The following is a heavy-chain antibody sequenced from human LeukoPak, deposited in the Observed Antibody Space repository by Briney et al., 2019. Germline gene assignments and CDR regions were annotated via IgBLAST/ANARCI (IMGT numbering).Heavy chain of an antibody. D-gene: IGHD6-6*01. CDR3: ARGAHYSSPSRGGFDY. Sequence: GASVKVSCKASGYTFTSYYMHWVRQAPGQGLEWMGIINPSGGSTSFAQKFQGRVTMTRDMSTSTVYMELSSLRSEDTAVYYCARGAHYSSPSRGGFDYWGQGTLVTVSS. J-gene: IGHJ4*02. V-gene: IGHV1-46*01. CDR2: INPSGGST. CDR1: GYTFTSYY.